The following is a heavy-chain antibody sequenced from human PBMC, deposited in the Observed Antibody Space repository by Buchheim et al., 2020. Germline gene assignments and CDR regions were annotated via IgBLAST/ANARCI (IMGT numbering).Heavy chain of an antibody. CDR3: ATVRPSSGDFDPFDY. CDR1: GYTFTSYD. V-gene: IGHV1-8*01. J-gene: IGHJ4*02. D-gene: IGHD2-21*02. CDR2: MNPNSGNT. Sequence: QVQLVQSGAEVKKPGASVKVSCKASGYTFTSYDINWVRQATGQGLEWMGWMNPNSGNTGYAQKFQGRDIMTRKTPIRTTYMELSSLRSEDTAVYYCATVRPSSGDFDPFDYWGQGTL.